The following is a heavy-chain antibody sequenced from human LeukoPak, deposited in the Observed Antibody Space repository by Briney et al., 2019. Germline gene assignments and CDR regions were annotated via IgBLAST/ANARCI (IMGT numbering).Heavy chain of an antibody. J-gene: IGHJ4*02. CDR3: AKGGAALWTGLDS. CDR2: ISASTDST. Sequence: GGALRLSCAVSGVTIRSYAMNWGRQAPGKGLEWGSTISASTDSTYYTDSVKGRFTISRDNFRNILQLEINTLRAEDTAVYYCAKGGAALWTGLDSWGPGALVTASS. CDR1: GVTIRSYA. D-gene: IGHD6-25*01. V-gene: IGHV3-23*01.